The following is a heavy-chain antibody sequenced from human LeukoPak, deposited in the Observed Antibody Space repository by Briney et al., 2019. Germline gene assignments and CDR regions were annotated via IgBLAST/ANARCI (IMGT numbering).Heavy chain of an antibody. CDR1: GFTFSSYE. V-gene: IGHV3-48*03. Sequence: GGSLRLSCAASGFTFSSYEMNWVRQAPGKGLEWVSYISSSGSTIYYADSVKGRFTISRDNAKNSLYLQMNSLRAEDTAVYYCAXXXLIQLWLREXYXFXXXXQGTLXXX. J-gene: IGHJ4*02. D-gene: IGHD5-18*01. CDR3: AXXXLIQLWLREXYXFXX. CDR2: ISSSGSTI.